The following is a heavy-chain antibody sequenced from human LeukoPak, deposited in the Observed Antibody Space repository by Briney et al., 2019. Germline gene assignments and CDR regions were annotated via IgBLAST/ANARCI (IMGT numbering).Heavy chain of an antibody. CDR1: GFSFSYYG. J-gene: IGHJ5*02. CDR2: ISGSGGST. D-gene: IGHD3-22*01. V-gene: IGHV3-23*01. Sequence: SGGSLRLSCAASGFSFSYYGMHWVRQAPGKGLEWVSVISGSGGSTYHADSVKGRFTISRDNSKNTLYLQMNSLRAEDTAVYYCATVTYYYDSSGFPVPWGQGTLVTVSS. CDR3: ATVTYYYDSSGFPVP.